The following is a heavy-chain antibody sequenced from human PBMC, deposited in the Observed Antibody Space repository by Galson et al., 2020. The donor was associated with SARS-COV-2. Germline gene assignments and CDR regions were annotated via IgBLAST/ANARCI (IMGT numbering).Heavy chain of an antibody. CDR3: AREVGSSGWDHYFDW. J-gene: IGHJ4*02. D-gene: IGHD6-19*01. V-gene: IGHV4-39*07. Sequence: ASETLSLTCSVSRGSFGSADYYWAWIRQPPGKGLEYIGSIYYSETTYYNPSLKSRVTISLDASRKEFSLEMTSVTAADTATYYCAREVGSSGWDHYFDWWGQGTLVTVSS. CDR1: RGSFGSADYY. CDR2: IYYSETT.